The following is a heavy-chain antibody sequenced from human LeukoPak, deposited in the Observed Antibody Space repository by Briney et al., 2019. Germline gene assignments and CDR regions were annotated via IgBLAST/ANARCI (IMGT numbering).Heavy chain of an antibody. CDR2: FYYTEST. CDR3: ARVGWDYYDSSGYYYWSDY. CDR1: GGSISSSSYH. D-gene: IGHD3-22*01. J-gene: IGHJ4*02. Sequence: SETLSLTCAVSGGSISSSSYHWGWIRQPPGKGLEWIGSFYYTESTYYNPSLKSRVTISVDTSKNQFSLKLSSVTAADTAVYYCARVGWDYYDSSGYYYWSDYWGQGTLVTVSS. V-gene: IGHV4-39*07.